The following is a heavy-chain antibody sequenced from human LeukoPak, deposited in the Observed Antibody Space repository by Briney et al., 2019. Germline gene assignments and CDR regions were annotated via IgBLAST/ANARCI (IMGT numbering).Heavy chain of an antibody. V-gene: IGHV3-30-3*01. Sequence: RGSLRLSCATSKFTFSVYAMHWVRQAPGKGLEWVAVISNDGSDKYYADSVKGRFTSSRDNSKKTLYLQMNSLRAEDTAVYYCARDRGSTGYYGVDYWGQGTLVTVSS. CDR2: ISNDGSDK. D-gene: IGHD3-22*01. CDR1: KFTFSVYA. J-gene: IGHJ4*02. CDR3: ARDRGSTGYYGVDY.